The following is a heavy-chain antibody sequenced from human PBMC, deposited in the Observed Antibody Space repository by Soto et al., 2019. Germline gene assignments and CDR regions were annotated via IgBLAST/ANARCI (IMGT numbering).Heavy chain of an antibody. CDR1: GYTLTELS. J-gene: IGHJ3*02. CDR2: FDPEDGET. CDR3: ATELHAAAAQFTDAFDT. Sequence: ASGKVSCKVSGYTLTELSMHWVRQAPGKGLEWMGGFDPEDGETIYAQKFQGRVTMTEDTSTDTAYMELSSLRSEDTAVYYCATELHAAAAQFTDAFDTWGQGTMVTVSS. D-gene: IGHD6-13*01. V-gene: IGHV1-24*01.